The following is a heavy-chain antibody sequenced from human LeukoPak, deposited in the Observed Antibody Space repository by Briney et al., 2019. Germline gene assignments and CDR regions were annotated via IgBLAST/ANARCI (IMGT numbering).Heavy chain of an antibody. CDR2: VYYSGST. V-gene: IGHV4-59*08. CDR1: GGSISTYY. J-gene: IGHJ4*02. Sequence: SETLSLTCSVSGGSISTYYWSWMRQPPGKGLEWIGYVYYSGSTNYNPSLKRRVTISVDTSKNQFSLKLNSVTAADTAVYYCARPLTGYSYFDYWGQGTLVTVSS. D-gene: IGHD3-9*01. CDR3: ARPLTGYSYFDY.